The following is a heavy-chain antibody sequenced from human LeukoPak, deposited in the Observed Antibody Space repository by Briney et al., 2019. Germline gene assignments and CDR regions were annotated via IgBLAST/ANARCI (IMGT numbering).Heavy chain of an antibody. V-gene: IGHV1-46*01. CDR1: GYTFTSYY. Sequence: GASVKVSCKASGYTFTSYYMHWVRQAPGQGLEWMGIINPSGGSTSYPQRFQGRVTMTSDTSTSTVYMELSSLRSEDTAVYYCARELRSVSLDYWGQGSLVTVSS. CDR2: INPSGGST. CDR3: ARELRSVSLDY. J-gene: IGHJ4*02. D-gene: IGHD5/OR15-5a*01.